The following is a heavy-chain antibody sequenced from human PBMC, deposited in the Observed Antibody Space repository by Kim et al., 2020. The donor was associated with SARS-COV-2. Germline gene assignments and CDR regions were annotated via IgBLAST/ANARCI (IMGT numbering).Heavy chain of an antibody. V-gene: IGHV3-23*01. Sequence: GGSLRLSCAASGFTFSSYAMSWVRQAPGKGLEWVSAISGSGGSTYYADSVKGRFTISRDNSKNTLYLQMNSLRAEDTAVYYCAKETGYSSGWPSGFDYWGQGTLVTVSS. CDR2: ISGSGGST. CDR1: GFTFSSYA. D-gene: IGHD6-19*01. CDR3: AKETGYSSGWPSGFDY. J-gene: IGHJ4*02.